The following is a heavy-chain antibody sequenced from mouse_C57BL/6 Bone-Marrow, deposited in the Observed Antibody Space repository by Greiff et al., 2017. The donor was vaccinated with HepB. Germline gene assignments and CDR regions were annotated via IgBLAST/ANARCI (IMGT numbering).Heavy chain of an antibody. V-gene: IGHV10-1*01. CDR1: GFSFNTYA. CDR2: IRSKSNNYAT. CDR3: VRLTVVAPYYAMDY. Sequence: EVKLVESGGGLVQPKGSLKLSCAASGFSFNTYAMNWVRQAPGKGLEWVARIRSKSNNYATYYADSVKDRFTISRDDSESMLYLQMNNLKTEDTAMYYCVRLTVVAPYYAMDYWGQGTSVTVSS. J-gene: IGHJ4*01. D-gene: IGHD1-1*01.